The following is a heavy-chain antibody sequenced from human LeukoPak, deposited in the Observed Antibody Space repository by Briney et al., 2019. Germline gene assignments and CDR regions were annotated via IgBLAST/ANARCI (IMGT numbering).Heavy chain of an antibody. Sequence: ASVKVSCKASGYTFTGYYMPWVRQAPGQGLEWMGRINPNSGGTNYAQKFQGRVTMTRDTSIRTAYMALSRLRSDDTAVYYCASNYDILTGYFRGAVDIWGQGTMVTVSS. CDR1: GYTFTGYY. J-gene: IGHJ3*02. CDR2: INPNSGGT. V-gene: IGHV1-2*06. CDR3: ASNYDILTGYFRGAVDI. D-gene: IGHD3-9*01.